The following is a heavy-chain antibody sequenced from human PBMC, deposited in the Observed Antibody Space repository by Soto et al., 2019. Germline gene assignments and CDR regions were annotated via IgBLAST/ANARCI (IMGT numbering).Heavy chain of an antibody. CDR1: GYTFTSYG. CDR2: ISAYNGNT. CDR3: ARDCSGGSCYFDYYHYGMDV. Sequence: ASVKVSCKASGYTFTSYGISWVRQAPGQGLEWMGWISAYNGNTNYAQKLQGRVTMTTDTSTSTAYMELRSLRSDDTAVYYCARDCSGGSCYFDYYHYGMDVWGQGTTVTVSS. D-gene: IGHD2-15*01. J-gene: IGHJ6*02. V-gene: IGHV1-18*01.